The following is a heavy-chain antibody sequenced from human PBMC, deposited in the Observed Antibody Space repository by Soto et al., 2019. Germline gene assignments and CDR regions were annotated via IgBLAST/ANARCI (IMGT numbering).Heavy chain of an antibody. CDR3: ARRLRVAGLIRSGWFDP. CDR1: GGSMSTSSYD. V-gene: IGHV4-39*01. CDR2: ISYSGST. D-gene: IGHD6-19*01. Sequence: QLQLQESGPGLVKPSETLSLTCKVSGGSMSTSSYDWVWIRQPPGKGLEWIGSISYSGSTYYKSSLKSRVTISEDTSKNPFSLRLSSVTATDTAVYYCARRLRVAGLIRSGWFDPWGQGTLVTVSS. J-gene: IGHJ5*02.